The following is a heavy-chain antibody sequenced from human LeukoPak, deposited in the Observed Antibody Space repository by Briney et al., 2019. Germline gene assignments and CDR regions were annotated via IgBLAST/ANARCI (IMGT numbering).Heavy chain of an antibody. CDR1: GFTFNTYS. CDR3: ARVGASGTTPPFYFDS. V-gene: IGHV3-21*01. CDR2: IGTNSDYM. Sequence: PGGSLRLSCAASGFTFNTYSMNWVRQAPGKGLEWVSSIGTNSDYMFYADSVKGRFTISRDNAKNSLYLQMNGLRAEDTAVYYCARVGASGTTPPFYFDSWGQGTLVTVSS. J-gene: IGHJ4*02. D-gene: IGHD3-10*01.